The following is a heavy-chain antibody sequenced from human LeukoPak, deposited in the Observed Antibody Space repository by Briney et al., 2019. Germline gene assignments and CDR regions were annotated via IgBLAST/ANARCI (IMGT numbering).Heavy chain of an antibody. D-gene: IGHD2-2*01. V-gene: IGHV2-5*01. CDR2: IYWNDDK. CDR3: AHRGSTTFDCSSTSCTRFGSPVY. J-gene: IGHJ4*02. Sequence: ESGPTLVNPTQTLTLTCTFSGFSLSTSGVGVGWIRQPPGKALEWLALIYWNDDKRYSPSLKSRLTITKDTSKNQVVLTMTNMDPVDTATYYCAHRGSTTFDCSSTSCTRFGSPVYWGQGTLVTVSS. CDR1: GFSLSTSGVG.